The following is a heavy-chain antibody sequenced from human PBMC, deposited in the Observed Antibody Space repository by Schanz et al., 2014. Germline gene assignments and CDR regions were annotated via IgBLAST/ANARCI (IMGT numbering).Heavy chain of an antibody. D-gene: IGHD3-3*01. Sequence: VQLEQSGAEVKKPGSSVKVSCKASGYTFTSYGINWVRQAPGQGPEFMGWISTFRNEDTNSAQRFQGRLTMTTDTSTSTAYMELRSLRSDDTAVYYCARGFDLWDRWGHGTLVIDSS. V-gene: IGHV1-18*01. CDR2: ISTFRNEDT. J-gene: IGHJ1*01. CDR3: ARGFDLWDR. CDR1: GYTFTSYG.